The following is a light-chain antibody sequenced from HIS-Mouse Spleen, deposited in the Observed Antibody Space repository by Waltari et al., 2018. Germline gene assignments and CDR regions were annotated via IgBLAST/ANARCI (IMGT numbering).Light chain of an antibody. CDR2: EVS. Sequence: QSALTQPPSASGSPGQSVTISCTGTSSDVGGSNYVSWYQQHPGKPPKLMIYEVSKRPSGVPDRFSGSKSGNTASLTVSGLQAEDEADYYCSSYAGSNNLGVFGTGTKVTVL. CDR3: SSYAGSNNLGV. V-gene: IGLV2-8*01. J-gene: IGLJ1*01. CDR1: SSDVGGSNY.